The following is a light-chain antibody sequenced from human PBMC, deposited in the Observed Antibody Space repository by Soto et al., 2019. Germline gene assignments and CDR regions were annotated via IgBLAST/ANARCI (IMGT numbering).Light chain of an antibody. V-gene: IGKV3-11*01. CDR2: DAS. CDR3: QQRAHGPIT. J-gene: IGKJ4*01. Sequence: EVVLTQSPATLSLSPGERATLSCRASQSVSSHLAWYQQKPCQAPRLLIYDASNRATGIPARFSGSGSGTDFTLTIISLEPEDFEVYYRQQRAHGPITFGGGTKVEIK. CDR1: QSVSSH.